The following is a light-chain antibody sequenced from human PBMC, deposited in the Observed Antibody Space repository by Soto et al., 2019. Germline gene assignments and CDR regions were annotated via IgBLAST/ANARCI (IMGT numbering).Light chain of an antibody. Sequence: DIQMTQSPSSVSASVGDRATITCRASQGIGSWVAWYQQKPGKAPKLLIYSASSLQSGVPSRFSGSGSGTDFTLTISSLQPEDFATYYCQQANSFPRTFGQGTKVEIK. CDR2: SAS. J-gene: IGKJ1*01. V-gene: IGKV1-12*01. CDR3: QQANSFPRT. CDR1: QGIGSW.